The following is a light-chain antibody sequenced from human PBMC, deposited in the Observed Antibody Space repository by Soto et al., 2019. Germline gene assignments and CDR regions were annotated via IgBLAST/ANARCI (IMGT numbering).Light chain of an antibody. CDR3: ISYTGSSTSYV. J-gene: IGLJ1*01. V-gene: IGLV2-14*01. CDR1: SSDIGAYNY. CDR2: EVT. Sequence: QSALTQPASVSGSPGQSITISCTGTSSDIGAYNYVSWYQQHPGKAPKLLIYEVTNRPSGVSDRFSASKSGNTASLTISGLQADDEADYYCISYTGSSTSYVFGTGTRSPS.